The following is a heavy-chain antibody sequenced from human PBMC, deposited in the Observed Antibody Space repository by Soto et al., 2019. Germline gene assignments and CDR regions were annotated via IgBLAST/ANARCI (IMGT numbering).Heavy chain of an antibody. Sequence: QVQLQESGPGLVKPSETLSLTCTVSGGSISSYYWSWIRQPPGKGLEWIGYIYYSGSTNYNPSLKSRVTISVDTSKNQFSLKLSSVTAADTAVYYCARRRDILYCSGGSCYYYYYMDVWGKGTTVTVSS. CDR2: IYYSGST. D-gene: IGHD2-15*01. J-gene: IGHJ6*03. V-gene: IGHV4-59*08. CDR1: GGSISSYY. CDR3: ARRRDILYCSGGSCYYYYYMDV.